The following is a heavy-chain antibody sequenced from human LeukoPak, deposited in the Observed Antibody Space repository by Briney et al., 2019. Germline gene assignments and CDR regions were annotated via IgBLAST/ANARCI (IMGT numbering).Heavy chain of an antibody. CDR3: AKDGDSTGYYSSYYNHMDV. Sequence: GGSLRLSCVTSGFNFAGSGFHWVRQAPGKGLEWVAFIRYDAINQYYADSVKGRFTISRDNSKSTVFLQMNSLRAEDTAIYYCAKDGDSTGYYSSYYNHMDVWGKGTSVTISS. CDR2: IRYDAINQ. D-gene: IGHD3-22*01. CDR1: GFNFAGSG. V-gene: IGHV3-30*02. J-gene: IGHJ6*03.